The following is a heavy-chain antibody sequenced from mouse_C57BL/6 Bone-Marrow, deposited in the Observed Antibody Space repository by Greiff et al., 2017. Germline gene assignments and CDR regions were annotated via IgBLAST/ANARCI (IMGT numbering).Heavy chain of an antibody. D-gene: IGHD2-3*01. J-gene: IGHJ3*01. CDR1: GYAFTNYL. CDR2: LNPGSGGT. Sequence: QVQLQQSGAELVRPGTSVKVSCKASGYAFTNYLIEWVKQRPGQGLEWIGVLNPGSGGTNYNEKFKGKATLTADKSSSTAYMQLSSLTSEDSAVYFCARWLLRGGTFFAYWGQGTLVTVSA. V-gene: IGHV1-54*01. CDR3: ARWLLRGGTFFAY.